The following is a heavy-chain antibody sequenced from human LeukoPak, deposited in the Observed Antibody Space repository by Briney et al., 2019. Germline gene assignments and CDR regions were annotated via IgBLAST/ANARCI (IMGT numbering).Heavy chain of an antibody. V-gene: IGHV5-51*03. CDR1: GYTFTSYW. J-gene: IGHJ4*02. Sequence: GESLTISCTGSGYTFTSYWIGGVRQRPGKGLEWVGIIYPGASHPRYSPSFQAQLTISADKSLSTAYLQWSSLKASATAMYYCACVYYDSSGYFDYWGQGTLVTVSS. CDR3: ACVYYDSSGYFDY. CDR2: IYPGASHP. D-gene: IGHD3-22*01.